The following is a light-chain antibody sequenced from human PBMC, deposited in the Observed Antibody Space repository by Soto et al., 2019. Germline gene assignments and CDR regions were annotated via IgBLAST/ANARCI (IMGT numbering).Light chain of an antibody. CDR2: QTS. J-gene: IGKJ1*01. CDR1: QSVSSN. Sequence: SQSPVTLSVSTGERATLSCRASQSVSSNVAWYKQKPGQGPRLLIYQTSARATGITGRFSGSGSGTDFTLTISSLEPEDSAVYYCQQRHMWPITFAQ. V-gene: IGKV3-11*01. CDR3: QQRHMWPIT.